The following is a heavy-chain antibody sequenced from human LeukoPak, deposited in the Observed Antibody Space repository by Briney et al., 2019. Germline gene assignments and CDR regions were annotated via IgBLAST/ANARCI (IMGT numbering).Heavy chain of an antibody. D-gene: IGHD4-17*01. CDR2: ISAYNGNT. V-gene: IGHV1-18*04. CDR3: ARDEGKDYGDYDTPTLYFDY. J-gene: IGHJ4*02. Sequence: ASVKVSCKASGYTFTSYGISWVRQAPGQGLEWMGWISAYNGNTNYAQKLQGRVTMTTGTSTSTAYMELRSLRSDDTAVYYCARDEGKDYGDYDTPTLYFDYWSQGTLATVSS. CDR1: GYTFTSYG.